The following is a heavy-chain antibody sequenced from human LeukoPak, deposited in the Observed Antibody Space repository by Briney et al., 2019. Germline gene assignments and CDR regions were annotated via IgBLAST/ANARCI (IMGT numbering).Heavy chain of an antibody. CDR1: GFTFSSYA. CDR3: ARIGQQLGPYYFDY. CDR2: ISYDGSNK. D-gene: IGHD6-13*01. V-gene: IGHV3-30-3*01. Sequence: GGSLRLSCAASGFTFSSYAMHWVRQAPGKGLERVAVISYDGSNKYYADSVKGRFTISRDNSKNTLYLQMNSLRAEDTAVYYCARIGQQLGPYYFDYWGQGTLVTVSS. J-gene: IGHJ4*02.